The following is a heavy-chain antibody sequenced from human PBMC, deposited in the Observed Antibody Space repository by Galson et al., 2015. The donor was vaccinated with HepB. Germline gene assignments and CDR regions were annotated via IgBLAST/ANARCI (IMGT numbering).Heavy chain of an antibody. Sequence: QSGAEVKKPGESLKISCKGSGSSFTSPWIAWIRQMPGKGLEWMGIIYFGDSDTRYSPSFQGQVTISADKSINTAYLQWSSLKASDTVMYYCARHLVDFGSSTLGYWGQVTLVTVSS. J-gene: IGHJ4*02. D-gene: IGHD6-6*01. V-gene: IGHV5-51*01. CDR1: GSSFTSPW. CDR2: IYFGDSDT. CDR3: ARHLVDFGSSTLGY.